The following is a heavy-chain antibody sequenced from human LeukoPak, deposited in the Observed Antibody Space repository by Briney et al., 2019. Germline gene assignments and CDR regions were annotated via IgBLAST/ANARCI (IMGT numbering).Heavy chain of an antibody. CDR1: GGSISGDY. V-gene: IGHV4-4*07. Sequence: SETLSLTCTVSGGSISGDYWSWIRQPAGKGLEWIGRIYTSGGTNYNPSLKSRVTISVDTSKNQFSLKLSSVTAADTAVYYCARGSYDFWSGYYTEWFDPWGQGTLVTVSS. D-gene: IGHD3-3*01. J-gene: IGHJ5*02. CDR2: IYTSGGT. CDR3: ARGSYDFWSGYYTEWFDP.